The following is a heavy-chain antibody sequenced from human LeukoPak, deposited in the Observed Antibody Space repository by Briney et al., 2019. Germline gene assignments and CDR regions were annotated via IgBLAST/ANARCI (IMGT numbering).Heavy chain of an antibody. D-gene: IGHD2-2*02. CDR2: IYYSGST. CDR1: GVSISGSNSY. J-gene: IGHJ4*02. V-gene: IGHV4-39*07. Sequence: SETLSLTCTVSGVSISGSNSYWGWIRQPPGKGLEWIGSIYYSGSTYYNPSLKSRVTISVDTSKNQFSLKLSSVTAADTAVYYCARTRASGVLYQSVSYWGQGTLVTVSS. CDR3: ARTRASGVLYQSVSY.